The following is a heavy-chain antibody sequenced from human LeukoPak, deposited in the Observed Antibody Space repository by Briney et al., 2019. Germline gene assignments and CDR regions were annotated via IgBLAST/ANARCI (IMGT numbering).Heavy chain of an antibody. Sequence: SETLSLTCTVSGGSISSYYWSWIRQPPGRGLEWIGYIYSSGTTNYNPSLKSRVTISVDTSKSQFSLKLSSVTAADTAVYYCARGPTKNYFDSWGQGTVVTVSS. CDR2: IYSSGTT. CDR3: ARGPTKNYFDS. CDR1: GGSISSYY. V-gene: IGHV4-59*01. J-gene: IGHJ4*02.